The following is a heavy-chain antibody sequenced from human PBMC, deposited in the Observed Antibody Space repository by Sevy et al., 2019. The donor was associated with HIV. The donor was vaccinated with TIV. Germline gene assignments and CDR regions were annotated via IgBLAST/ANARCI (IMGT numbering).Heavy chain of an antibody. CDR1: GFTFITYS. CDR2: ISSSSSYI. J-gene: IGHJ4*02. V-gene: IGHV3-21*01. Sequence: GGSLRLSCAASGFTFITYSMNWVRQAPGRGLEWVSSISSSSSYIYYADSVRGRFTISRDNAKNSLYLQMNSLRAEDTAVYYCARANSGLDYWGQGPQVTVSS. CDR3: ARANSGLDY. D-gene: IGHD1-26*01.